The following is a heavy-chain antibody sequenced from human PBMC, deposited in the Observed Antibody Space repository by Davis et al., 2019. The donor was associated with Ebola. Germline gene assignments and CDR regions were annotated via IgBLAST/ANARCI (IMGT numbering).Heavy chain of an antibody. J-gene: IGHJ5*02. CDR1: GFTFSSYG. D-gene: IGHD6-13*01. V-gene: IGHV3-33*08. CDR2: IWYDGSNK. Sequence: PGGSLRLSCAASGFTFSSYGMHWVRQAPGPGLERVAVIWYDGSNKYYADSVKGRFTISRDNSKNTLYLQMNSLRSEDTAVYYCAGDTGQQLVGRDWFDPWGQGTLVTVSS. CDR3: AGDTGQQLVGRDWFDP.